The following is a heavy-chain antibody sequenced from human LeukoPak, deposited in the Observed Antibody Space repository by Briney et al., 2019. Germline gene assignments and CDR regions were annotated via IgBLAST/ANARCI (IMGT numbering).Heavy chain of an antibody. V-gene: IGHV1-69*04. J-gene: IGHJ4*02. CDR2: IIPILGIA. D-gene: IGHD2-2*02. CDR1: GGTFSSYA. Sequence: SVKVSCKASGGTFSSYAISWVRQAPGQGLEWMGRIIPILGIANYAQKFQGRVTITADKSTSTAYMELSSLRSEDTAVYYCASSTLYCSSTSCYINYWGQGTLVTVSS. CDR3: ASSTLYCSSTSCYINY.